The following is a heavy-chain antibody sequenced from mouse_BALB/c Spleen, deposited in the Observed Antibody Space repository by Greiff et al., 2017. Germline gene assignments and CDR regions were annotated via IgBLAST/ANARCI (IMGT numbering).Heavy chain of an antibody. CDR2: IDPSDSYT. V-gene: IGHV1-69*02. CDR3: ARTLAY. CDR1: GYTFTSYW. J-gene: IGHJ3*01. Sequence: QVQLQQSGAELVKPGASVKLSCKASGYTFTSYWMHWVKQRPGQGLEWIGEIDPSDSYTNYNQKFKGKATLTVDKSSSTAYMQLSSLTSEDSAVYYCARTLAYWGQGTLVTVSA.